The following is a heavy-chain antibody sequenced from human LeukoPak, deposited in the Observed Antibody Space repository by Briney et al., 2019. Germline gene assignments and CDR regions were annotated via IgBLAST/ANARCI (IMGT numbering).Heavy chain of an antibody. CDR1: GFTVSSNY. CDR2: IYSGGST. J-gene: IGHJ6*02. CDR3: ARSRGAARWPSYYYYGMDV. Sequence: GGSLRLSCAASGFTVSSNYMSWVRQAPGKGLEWVSVIYSGGSTYYADSVKGRFTISRDNSKNTLYLQMNSLRAEDTAVYYCARSRGAARWPSYYYYGMDVWGQGTTVTVSS. V-gene: IGHV3-53*01. D-gene: IGHD6-6*01.